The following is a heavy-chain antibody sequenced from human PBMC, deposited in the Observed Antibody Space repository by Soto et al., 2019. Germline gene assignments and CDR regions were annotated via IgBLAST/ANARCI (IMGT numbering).Heavy chain of an antibody. V-gene: IGHV2-5*02. J-gene: IGHJ4*02. D-gene: IGHD6-25*01. CDR2: IYWDDDK. Sequence: QITLKESGPTLVNPTQTLPLTCTFAGFSLSTSGVGVAWSRQPPGEALEWLALIYWDDDKRYSPSLESRLTITKDTSKNQVLLTMTNMDPVDTATYYCAHRRKAAAGAEKYFDNWGQGALVTVSS. CDR3: AHRRKAAAGAEKYFDN. CDR1: GFSLSTSGVG.